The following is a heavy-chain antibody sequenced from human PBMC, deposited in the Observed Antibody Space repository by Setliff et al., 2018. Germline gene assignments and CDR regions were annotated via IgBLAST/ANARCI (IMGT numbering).Heavy chain of an antibody. CDR3: ASAGHSGSWFPFDAFHI. J-gene: IGHJ3*02. CDR1: GFTFSSYN. Sequence: TGGSLRLSCAASGFTFSSYNMDWVRQAPGKGLEWVSYINSRSSTYIYYADSMKGRFTISRDNAKNSLYLQMNSLRAEDTAVYYCASAGHSGSWFPFDAFHIWGQGTMVTVSS. D-gene: IGHD6-13*01. V-gene: IGHV3-21*05. CDR2: INSRSSTYI.